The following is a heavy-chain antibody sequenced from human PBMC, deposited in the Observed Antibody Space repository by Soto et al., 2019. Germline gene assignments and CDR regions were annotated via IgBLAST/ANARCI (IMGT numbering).Heavy chain of an antibody. V-gene: IGHV4-34*01. CDR1: DGSFSGYY. D-gene: IGHD6-13*01. Sequence: QVQLQQWGAGLLKPSETLSLTRAVYDGSFSGYYWSWIRQPPGKGLEWIGEINHSGGTNYNPSLERRVTISVDASKNQFSLKLTSVTAADTAVYYCARGHLGYSSSWSGFDYWGQGTLVTVSS. J-gene: IGHJ4*02. CDR3: ARGHLGYSSSWSGFDY. CDR2: INHSGGT.